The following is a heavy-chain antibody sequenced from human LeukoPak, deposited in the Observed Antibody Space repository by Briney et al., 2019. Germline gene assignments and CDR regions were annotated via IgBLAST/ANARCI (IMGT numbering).Heavy chain of an antibody. J-gene: IGHJ4*02. CDR3: AKDGGVDPTMASLDYFDL. D-gene: IGHD5-18*01. Sequence: GASVKVSCKASGYTFTNSRMHWVRQAPGLGLEWMGIINPLDVATSYAQKFQGRVTMTSDTSTSTVYMELGSLKSEDTAVYYCAKDGGVDPTMASLDYFDLWGQGTLVTVSS. CDR1: GYTFTNSR. CDR2: INPLDVAT. V-gene: IGHV1-46*01.